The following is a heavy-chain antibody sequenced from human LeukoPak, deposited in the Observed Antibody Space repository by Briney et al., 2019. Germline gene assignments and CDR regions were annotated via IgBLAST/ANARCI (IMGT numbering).Heavy chain of an antibody. CDR1: GGSISPYY. D-gene: IGHD3-3*01. V-gene: IGHV4-59*12. J-gene: IGHJ6*02. CDR3: ARARFLEWLLPTQYYYYYYGMDV. Sequence: SETLSLTCTVSGGSISPYYWSWIRQPPGKGLEWIGYVYYSGSTYYNPSLKSRVTISVDTSKNQFSLKLSSVTAADTAVYYCARARFLEWLLPTQYYYYYYGMDVWGQGTTVTVSS. CDR2: VYYSGST.